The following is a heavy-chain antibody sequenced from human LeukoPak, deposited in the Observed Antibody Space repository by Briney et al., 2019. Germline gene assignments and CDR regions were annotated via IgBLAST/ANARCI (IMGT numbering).Heavy chain of an antibody. CDR1: GGSISNTNW. D-gene: IGHD2-8*01. J-gene: IGHJ4*02. CDR3: SRENGAFSPFGY. Sequence: SGTLSLTYGVSGGSISNTNWWSWVRQPPGQGLEWIGEISLTGLTHYNPSLESRVTVSLDKSKNQLSLNLTSVTAADTVVYYCSRENGAFSPFGYWGQGTLVTVLS. CDR2: ISLTGLT. V-gene: IGHV4-4*02.